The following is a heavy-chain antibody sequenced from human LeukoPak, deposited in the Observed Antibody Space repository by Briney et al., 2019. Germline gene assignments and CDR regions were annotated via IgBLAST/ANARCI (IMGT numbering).Heavy chain of an antibody. CDR3: AGPGYCSGGSCPLGMGY. V-gene: IGHV4-34*01. J-gene: IGHJ4*02. Sequence: SETLSLTCAVYGGSFSGYYWSWIRQPPGKGLEWIGEINHSGSTNYNPSLKSRVTISVDTSKNQFSLKLSSVTAADTAVYYCAGPGYCSGGSCPLGMGYWGQGTLVTVSS. D-gene: IGHD2-15*01. CDR2: INHSGST. CDR1: GGSFSGYY.